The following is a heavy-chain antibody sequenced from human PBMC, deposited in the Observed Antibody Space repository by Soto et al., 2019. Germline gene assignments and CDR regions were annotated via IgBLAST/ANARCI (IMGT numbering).Heavy chain of an antibody. CDR3: ARTIVGGVVHAFDF. D-gene: IGHD1-26*01. Sequence: EVHLLESVGGLVQPGGSLRLSCAASGFTFSSYAMNWVRQAPGQGLEWVSTVSDSGGSTYYADSVQGRFTISRDNSKNTLFLHMNSLGAEDTAIYYCARTIVGGVVHAFDFWGQGTLVTVSS. CDR2: VSDSGGST. J-gene: IGHJ4*02. V-gene: IGHV3-23*01. CDR1: GFTFSSYA.